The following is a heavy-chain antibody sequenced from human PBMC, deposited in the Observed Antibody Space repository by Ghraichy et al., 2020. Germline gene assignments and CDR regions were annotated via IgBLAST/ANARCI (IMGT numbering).Heavy chain of an antibody. J-gene: IGHJ4*02. CDR1: GFTFSIYE. V-gene: IGHV3-48*03. CDR3: AGIGYTYGTGFDY. CDR2: ISSGGDTM. Sequence: LSLTCAASGFTFSIYEMNWVRQAPGKGLEWISYISSGGDTMHYADSVKGRFTISRDNAKNSLYLQMNSLRAEDTAVYYCAGIGYTYGTGFDYWGQGTLVTVSS. D-gene: IGHD5-18*01.